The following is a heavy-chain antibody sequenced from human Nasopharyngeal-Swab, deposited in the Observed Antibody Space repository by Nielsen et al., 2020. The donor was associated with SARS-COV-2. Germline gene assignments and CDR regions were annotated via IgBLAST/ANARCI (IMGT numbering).Heavy chain of an antibody. CDR1: GDSISSNY. CDR3: ARDRTQTIQRGLNYYFYYYMDV. D-gene: IGHD2-21*01. J-gene: IGHJ6*03. V-gene: IGHV4-59*01. CDR2: IYYSGST. Sequence: SETLSLTCTVSGDSISSNYWSWIRQPPGKGLEWIGSIYYSGSTNYNPSLKSRVTISVDTSKNQFSLKLSSVTAADTAVYYCARDRTQTIQRGLNYYFYYYMDVWGKGTTVTVSS.